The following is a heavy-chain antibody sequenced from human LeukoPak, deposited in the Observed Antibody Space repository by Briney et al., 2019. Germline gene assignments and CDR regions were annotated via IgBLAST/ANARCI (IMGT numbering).Heavy chain of an antibody. CDR3: ARALGYCSSTSCYAARYYYYGMDV. CDR1: GFTFSSYA. J-gene: IGHJ6*02. D-gene: IGHD2-2*01. Sequence: GGSLRLSCAASGFTFSSYAMSWVRQAPGKGLEWVSAISGSGGSTYYADSVKGRFTISRDNSKNTLYLQMNSLRAEDTAVYYCARALGYCSSTSCYAARYYYYGMDVWGQGTTVTVSS. V-gene: IGHV3-23*01. CDR2: ISGSGGST.